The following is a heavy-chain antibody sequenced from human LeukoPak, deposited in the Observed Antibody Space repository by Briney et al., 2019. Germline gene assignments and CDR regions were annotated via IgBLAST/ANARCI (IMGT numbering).Heavy chain of an antibody. D-gene: IGHD1-26*01. V-gene: IGHV1-18*01. Sequence: ASVKVSCKASGYTFTTHGISWVRQAPGQGLEWMGWISTYNGKTRYAQTFQGRVTMTTETSTSTAYMELRTLTSADTAIYYCAREGSGTAPMSAWGQGSLVIVSS. CDR2: ISTYNGKT. J-gene: IGHJ5*02. CDR1: GYTFTTHG. CDR3: AREGSGTAPMSA.